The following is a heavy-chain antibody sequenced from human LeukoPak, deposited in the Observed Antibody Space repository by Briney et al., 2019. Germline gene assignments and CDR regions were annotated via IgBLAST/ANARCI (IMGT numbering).Heavy chain of an antibody. V-gene: IGHV3-30-3*01. J-gene: IGHJ4*02. D-gene: IGHD5-12*01. CDR2: ISYDRSND. CDR1: GFTFSTYI. CDR3: ATLAARSGYDYVGY. Sequence: GGSLRLSCAASGFTFSTYIVHWVRQAPGKGLEWAALISYDRSNDYYADSVKGRFTISRDNSKNTMYLQMDSLRPEDTAVYYCATLAARSGYDYVGYWGQGTLVTVSS.